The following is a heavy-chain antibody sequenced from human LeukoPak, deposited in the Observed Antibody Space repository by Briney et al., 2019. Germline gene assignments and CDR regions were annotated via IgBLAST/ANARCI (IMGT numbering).Heavy chain of an antibody. Sequence: GGSLRLSCAASGFTFSSYAMSWVRQAPGKGLEWVSAISGSGGSTYYADSVKGRFTISRDNSKNTLYLQMNSLRAGDTAVYYCATSPPYDYIWGSYRSVFDYWGQGTLVTVSS. D-gene: IGHD3-16*02. V-gene: IGHV3-23*01. CDR3: ATSPPYDYIWGSYRSVFDY. CDR2: ISGSGGST. J-gene: IGHJ4*02. CDR1: GFTFSSYA.